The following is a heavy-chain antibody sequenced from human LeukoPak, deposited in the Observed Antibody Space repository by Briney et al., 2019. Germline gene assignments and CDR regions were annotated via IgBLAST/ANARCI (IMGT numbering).Heavy chain of an antibody. CDR1: GFTFSSYG. V-gene: IGHV3-30*18. CDR3: AKWGDYDILTGYYVPDY. J-gene: IGHJ4*02. D-gene: IGHD3-9*01. Sequence: PGGSLRLSCAASGFTFSSYGMHWVRQAPGKGLEWVAVISYDGSNKYYADSVKGRFTISRDNSKNTLYLQVNSLRAEDTAVYYCAKWGDYDILTGYYVPDYWGQGTLVTVSS. CDR2: ISYDGSNK.